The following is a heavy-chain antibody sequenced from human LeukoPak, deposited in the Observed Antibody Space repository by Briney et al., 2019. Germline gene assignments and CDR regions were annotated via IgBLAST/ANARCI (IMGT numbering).Heavy chain of an antibody. D-gene: IGHD6-13*01. CDR1: GYMFTSNA. CDR3: ARVTAAEAFDI. V-gene: IGHV1-18*01. Sequence: ASVTVSCKVSGYMFTSNALSWVRQAPGQGLEWMGRIGPYSGHTNYAQRLQGRVTMTTDTSTSTAYMELMSLTSDDTAVYYCARVTAAEAFDIWGQGTMVTVSS. CDR2: IGPYSGHT. J-gene: IGHJ3*02.